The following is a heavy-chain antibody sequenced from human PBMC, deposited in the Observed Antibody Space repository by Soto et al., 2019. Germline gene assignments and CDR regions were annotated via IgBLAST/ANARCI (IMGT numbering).Heavy chain of an antibody. CDR3: ARRSIVGATTSKYYFDY. D-gene: IGHD1-26*01. CDR2: IYPGDSDT. V-gene: IGHV5-51*01. J-gene: IGHJ4*02. Sequence: PGESLKISCKGSGYSFTSYWIGWVRQMPGKGLEWMGIIYPGDSDTRYSPSFQGQVTISADKSISTAYLQWSSLKASDTAMYYCARRSIVGATTSKYYFDYWGQGTLVTVSS. CDR1: GYSFTSYW.